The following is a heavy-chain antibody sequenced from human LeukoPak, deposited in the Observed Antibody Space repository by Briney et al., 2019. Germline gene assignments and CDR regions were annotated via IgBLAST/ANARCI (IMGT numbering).Heavy chain of an antibody. CDR1: GGSVSGYY. Sequence: PSETLSLTCVVSGGSVSGYYWGWIRQPPGRGLEWIGYVYYSGSTNYNPSFKSRITISVDTSRNQFSLQLSSVTAADTAVYYCARAGSGSYLDDGMDVWGQGTTVTVSS. CDR3: ARAGSGSYLDDGMDV. CDR2: VYYSGST. J-gene: IGHJ6*02. V-gene: IGHV4-59*02. D-gene: IGHD1-26*01.